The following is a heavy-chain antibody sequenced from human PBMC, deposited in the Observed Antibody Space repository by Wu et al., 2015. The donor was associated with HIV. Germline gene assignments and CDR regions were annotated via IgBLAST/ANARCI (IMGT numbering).Heavy chain of an antibody. CDR1: GGTFDNNA. J-gene: IGHJ3*02. Sequence: QVQLVQSGAEVRNPGSSVKVSCKASGGTFDNNAVSWVRQAPGQGLEWVGRILPVFATTNYAQKFLGRVTMTTDESTTTAYMELSRLSTDDTALYYCARERGYSFGSNIWGQGTMVTVSS. CDR2: ILPVFATT. V-gene: IGHV1-69*05. CDR3: ARERGYSFGSNI. D-gene: IGHD5-18*01.